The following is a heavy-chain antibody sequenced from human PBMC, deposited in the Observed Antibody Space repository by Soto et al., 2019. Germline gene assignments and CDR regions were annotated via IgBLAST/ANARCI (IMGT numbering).Heavy chain of an antibody. Sequence: SVKVSCKASGGTFSSYAISWVRQAPGQGLEWMGGIIPIFGTANYAQKFQGRVTITADESTSTAYMELSSLRSEDTAVYYCARDPSYCGGDCYQGGMDVWGPGTTLTVSS. D-gene: IGHD2-21*02. CDR2: IIPIFGTA. CDR3: ARDPSYCGGDCYQGGMDV. J-gene: IGHJ6*02. CDR1: GGTFSSYA. V-gene: IGHV1-69*13.